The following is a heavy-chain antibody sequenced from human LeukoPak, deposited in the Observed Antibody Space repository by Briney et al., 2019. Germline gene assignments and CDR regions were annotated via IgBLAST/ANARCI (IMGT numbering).Heavy chain of an antibody. D-gene: IGHD2-15*01. CDR3: AREEDCSGGICYLGGAFDI. J-gene: IGHJ3*02. CDR2: ILVSGST. CDR1: GGSFSGYY. Sequence: PSQTPSLTCAVYGGSFSGYYWSWIRQPPGKGLEWIGEILVSGSTNYNTSLKSRVTISVDTCKNQFSLKLSSVTAADTAVYYCAREEDCSGGICYLGGAFDIWGQGTMVTVSS. V-gene: IGHV4-34*12.